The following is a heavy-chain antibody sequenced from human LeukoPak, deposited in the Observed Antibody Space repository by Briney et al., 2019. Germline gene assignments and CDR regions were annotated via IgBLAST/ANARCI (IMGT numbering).Heavy chain of an antibody. J-gene: IGHJ6*03. CDR3: AKLLGSTLNYYYYYMDV. CDR2: ISGSGGST. CDR1: GFTFSNYA. Sequence: GGSLRLSCAASGFTFSNYAMSWVRQAPGKGLEWVSGISGSGGSTYYADSVKGRFTISRDNSKNTLYLQMNSLRDEDTAVFYCAKLLGSTLNYYYYYMDVWGKGTTVTVSS. V-gene: IGHV3-23*01. D-gene: IGHD7-27*01.